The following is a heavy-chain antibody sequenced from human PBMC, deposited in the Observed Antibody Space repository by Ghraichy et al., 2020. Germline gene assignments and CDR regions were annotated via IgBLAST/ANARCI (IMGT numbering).Heavy chain of an antibody. V-gene: IGHV3-30*03. Sequence: GGSLRLSCAASGFTFSSYGMHWVRQAPGKGLEWVAVISYDGSNKYYADSVKGRFTISRDNSKNTLYLQMNSLRAEDTAVYYCVSGRELGPDPWGQGTLVTVSS. CDR2: ISYDGSNK. CDR1: GFTFSSYG. CDR3: VSGRELGPDP. J-gene: IGHJ5*02. D-gene: IGHD1-26*01.